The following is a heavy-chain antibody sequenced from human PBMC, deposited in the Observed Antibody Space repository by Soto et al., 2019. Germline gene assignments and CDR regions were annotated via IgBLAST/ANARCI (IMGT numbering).Heavy chain of an antibody. CDR3: ARVNYSSGWHQRGYNWFDP. CDR2: INHSGST. Sequence: SETLSLTCAVYGGSFSGYYWSWIRQPPGKGLEWIGEINHSGSTNYNPSLKSRVTISVDTSKNQFSLKLSSVTAADTAVYYCARVNYSSGWHQRGYNWFDPWGQGTLVT. CDR1: GGSFSGYY. J-gene: IGHJ5*02. D-gene: IGHD6-19*01. V-gene: IGHV4-34*01.